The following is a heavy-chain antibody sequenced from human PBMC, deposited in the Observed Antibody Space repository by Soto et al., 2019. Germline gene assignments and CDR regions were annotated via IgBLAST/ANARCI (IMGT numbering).Heavy chain of an antibody. CDR1: GYTFTSYA. Sequence: ASVKVSCKASGYTFTSYAIHWVRQAPGQRLEWMGWINAGNGNTKYSQKFQGRVIITRDTSAGTAYMELRSLRSEDTAVYYCATPIVAFYWGQGTLVTVSS. J-gene: IGHJ4*02. D-gene: IGHD5-12*01. V-gene: IGHV1-3*01. CDR2: INAGNGNT. CDR3: ATPIVAFY.